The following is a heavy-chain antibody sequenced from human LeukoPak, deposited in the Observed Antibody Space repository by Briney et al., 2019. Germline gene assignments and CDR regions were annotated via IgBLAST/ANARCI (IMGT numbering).Heavy chain of an antibody. D-gene: IGHD6-13*01. CDR2: IYTSGST. CDR1: GGSISSYY. J-gene: IGHJ5*02. V-gene: IGHV4-4*09. Sequence: SETLSLTCTVSGGSISSYYWSWIRQPPGKGLEWIGYIYTSGSTNYNPSLKSRVTISVDTSKNQFSLKLSSVTAADTAVYYCARTPSSSRYFWFDPWGQGTLVTVSS. CDR3: ARTPSSSRYFWFDP.